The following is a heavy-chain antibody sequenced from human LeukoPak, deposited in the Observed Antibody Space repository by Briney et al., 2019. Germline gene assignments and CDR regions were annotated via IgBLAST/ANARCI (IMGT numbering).Heavy chain of an antibody. CDR3: ARIRGPRADY. J-gene: IGHJ4*02. D-gene: IGHD3-10*01. CDR1: GGSFSGYD. V-gene: IGHV4-34*01. Sequence: SETLSLTCAVYGGSFSGYDWSWIRQPPGKGLEWIGEINHSGSTNYNPSLKSRVTISVDTSKNQFSLKLSSVTAADTAVYYCARIRGPRADYWGQGTPVTVSS. CDR2: INHSGST.